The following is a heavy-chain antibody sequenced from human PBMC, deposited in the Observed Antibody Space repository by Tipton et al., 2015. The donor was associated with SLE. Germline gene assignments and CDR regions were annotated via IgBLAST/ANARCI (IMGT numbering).Heavy chain of an antibody. CDR3: ARSILGPNDAFDI. J-gene: IGHJ3*02. D-gene: IGHD7-27*01. V-gene: IGHV3-66*01. CDR1: GFTVSSNY. Sequence: EASGFTVSSNYMSWVRQAPGKGLEWVSVIYSGGSTYYADSVKGRFTISRDNSKNTLYLQMNSLRAEDTAVYYCARSILGPNDAFDIWGQGTMVTVSS. CDR2: IYSGGST.